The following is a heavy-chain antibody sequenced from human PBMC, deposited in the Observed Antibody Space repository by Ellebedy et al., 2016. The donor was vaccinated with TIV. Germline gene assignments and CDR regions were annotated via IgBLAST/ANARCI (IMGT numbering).Heavy chain of an antibody. V-gene: IGHV3-33*01. Sequence: PGGSLRLSCAASGFTFSTYGMHWVRQAPGKGLEWVAVIWYDGSNGYYADSVKGRFTISRVNSKNTLYLQMNSLRAEDTAVYYCARASTSGWYILDYWGQGTLVTVSS. CDR3: ARASTSGWYILDY. D-gene: IGHD6-19*01. CDR1: GFTFSTYG. CDR2: IWYDGSNG. J-gene: IGHJ4*02.